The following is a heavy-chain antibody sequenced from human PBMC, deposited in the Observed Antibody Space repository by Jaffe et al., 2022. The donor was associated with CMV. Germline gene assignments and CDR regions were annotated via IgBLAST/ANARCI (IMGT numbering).Heavy chain of an antibody. CDR1: GFTFDDYA. D-gene: IGHD6-19*01. V-gene: IGHV3-9*01. J-gene: IGHJ5*02. Sequence: EVQLVESGGGLVQPGRSLRLSCAASGFTFDDYAMHWVRQAPGKGLEWVSGISWNSGSIGYADSVKGRFTISRDNAKNSLYLQMNSLRAEDTALYYCAKGRAVAGTWFDPWGQGTLVTVSS. CDR2: ISWNSGSI. CDR3: AKGRAVAGTWFDP.